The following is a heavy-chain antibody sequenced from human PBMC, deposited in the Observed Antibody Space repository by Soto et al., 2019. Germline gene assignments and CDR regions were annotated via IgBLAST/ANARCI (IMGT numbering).Heavy chain of an antibody. D-gene: IGHD5-12*01. CDR1: GLIFSNYS. Sequence: LRLSCAASGLIFSNYSMNWVRQAPGKGLEWVSVIGGRGNSAYYADSVQGWFTISRDNSKNTLSLQMSSLTADDTAIYYCVREGRGSFDFWGRGTMVTVSS. CDR3: VREGRGSFDF. J-gene: IGHJ3*01. V-gene: IGHV3-23*01. CDR2: IGGRGNSA.